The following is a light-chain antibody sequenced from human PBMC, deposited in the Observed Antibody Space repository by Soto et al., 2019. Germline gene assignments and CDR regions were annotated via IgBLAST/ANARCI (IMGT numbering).Light chain of an antibody. V-gene: IGKV3-20*01. CDR1: QSVSSNY. CDR2: RAS. CDR3: QHYGNAPIT. J-gene: IGKJ5*01. Sequence: EIVLTQSPGTLSLSPGERVTLSCRASQSVSSNYLAWYQQKPGQAPRLLIYRASTRATGIPYRFSGSGSGTDFSLTVSRLEPEDFAMYFCQHYGNAPITFGQGTRLEIK.